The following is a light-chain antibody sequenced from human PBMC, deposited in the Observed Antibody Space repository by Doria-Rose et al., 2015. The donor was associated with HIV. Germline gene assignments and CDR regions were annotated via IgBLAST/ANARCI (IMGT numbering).Light chain of an antibody. Sequence: TQSPETLSVSPGESAALSCRASQSVSTDLAWYQHKPGQAPRLLIWGASTRATGIPARFSGSGSGTEFTLTISSLQSEDFAIYFCHQYNNWPTFGQGTRLDIK. CDR2: GAS. V-gene: IGKV3-15*01. CDR3: HQYNNWPT. J-gene: IGKJ5*01. CDR1: QSVSTD.